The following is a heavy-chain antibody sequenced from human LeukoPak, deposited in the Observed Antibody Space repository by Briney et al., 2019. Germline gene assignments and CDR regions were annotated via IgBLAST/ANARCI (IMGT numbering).Heavy chain of an antibody. CDR2: MNPNSGNT. D-gene: IGHD3-10*01. CDR1: GYTFTSYD. V-gene: IGHV1-8*01. CDR3: ARGSDGSGSYYNC. J-gene: IGHJ4*02. Sequence: ASVTVSCKASGYTFTSYDINWVRQAAGQGLEGMGWMNPNSGNTGYAQKFQGRVTMTRNTSISTAYMELSSLRSEDTAVYYCARGSDGSGSYYNCWGQGTLVTVSS.